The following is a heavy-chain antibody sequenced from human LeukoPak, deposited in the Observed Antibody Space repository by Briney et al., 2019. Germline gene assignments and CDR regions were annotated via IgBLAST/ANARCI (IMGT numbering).Heavy chain of an antibody. V-gene: IGHV5-51*01. D-gene: IGHD3-10*01. CDR3: ARRYGSGSYMDY. J-gene: IGHJ4*02. Sequence: GESLKISCKASGYTFGGYWIGWVRQMPGKGLECMGIIYPADSDTRYSPSFQGQVTISADKSISTAYLQWSSLQASDTAMYYCARRYGSGSYMDYWGQGTLVTVSS. CDR1: GYTFGGYW. CDR2: IYPADSDT.